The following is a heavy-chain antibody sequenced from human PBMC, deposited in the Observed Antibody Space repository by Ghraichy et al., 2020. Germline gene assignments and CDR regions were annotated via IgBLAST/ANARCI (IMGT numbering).Heavy chain of an antibody. J-gene: IGHJ5*02. CDR3: ARYLFGEDGFDP. Sequence: EWIGYIYYSGSTYYNPSLKSRVTISVDTSKNQFSLKLSSVTAADTAVYYCARYLFGEDGFDPWG. CDR2: IYYSGST. D-gene: IGHD3-10*01. V-gene: IGHV4-31*02.